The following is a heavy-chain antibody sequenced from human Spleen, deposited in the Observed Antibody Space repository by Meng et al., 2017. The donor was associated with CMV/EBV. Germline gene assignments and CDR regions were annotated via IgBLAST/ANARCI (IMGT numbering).Heavy chain of an antibody. D-gene: IGHD3-10*01. J-gene: IGHJ4*02. V-gene: IGHV3-7*01. CDR2: IKQDGSEK. CDR3: VRSYTPSVSYYFDY. Sequence: GESLKISCGVSGFTFSSYWMSWVRQAPGKGLEWVANIKQDGSEKYYVDSVKGRFTISRDNAKNSLYLQMNSLRAEDTAVYYCVRSYTPSVSYYFDYWGLGTLVTVSS. CDR1: GFTFSSYW.